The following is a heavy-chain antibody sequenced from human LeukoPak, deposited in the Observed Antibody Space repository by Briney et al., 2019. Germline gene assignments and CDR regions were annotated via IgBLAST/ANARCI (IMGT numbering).Heavy chain of an antibody. Sequence: GASVKVSCKASGYTFNNYGINWVRQAPGQGLEWMGWISGYNGNTDCTQNLQGRVTMTTDTSTSTAYMELRSLRSDDAAVYYCARSIRPSGSDYPKPNYGMDVWGQGTTVTVSS. CDR1: GYTFNNYG. CDR3: ARSIRPSGSDYPKPNYGMDV. J-gene: IGHJ6*02. CDR2: ISGYNGNT. V-gene: IGHV1-18*01. D-gene: IGHD3-10*01.